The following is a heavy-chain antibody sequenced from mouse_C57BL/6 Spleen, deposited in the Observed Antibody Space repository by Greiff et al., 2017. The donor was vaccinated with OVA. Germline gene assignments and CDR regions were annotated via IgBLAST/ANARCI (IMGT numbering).Heavy chain of an antibody. CDR2: IWTGGGT. CDR1: GFSLTSYA. V-gene: IGHV2-9-1*01. D-gene: IGHD2-4*01. J-gene: IGHJ1*03. CDR3: AKRYDYDEYWYFDV. Sequence: VKLQESGPGLVAPSQSLSITCTVSGFSLTSYAISWVRQPPGKGLEWLGVIWTGGGTNYNSALKSRLSISKDNSKSQVFLKMNSLQTDDTARYYGAKRYDYDEYWYFDVWGKGTTVTVSS.